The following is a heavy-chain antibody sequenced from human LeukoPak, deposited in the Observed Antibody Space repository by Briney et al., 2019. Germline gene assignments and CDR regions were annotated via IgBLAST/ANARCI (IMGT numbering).Heavy chain of an antibody. CDR3: ARGDGYNDAEYLQH. D-gene: IGHD5-24*01. Sequence: GRSLRPSCAASGFTFSSYGMHGGRQAPGKGLEGVAVILYDRSNKDYGDSVKGRFTISRDNSKKTLYLQMNSLRVEDTAVYYCARGDGYNDAEYLQHWGQGTLVTVS. CDR2: ILYDRSNK. V-gene: IGHV3-33*01. J-gene: IGHJ1*01. CDR1: GFTFSSYG.